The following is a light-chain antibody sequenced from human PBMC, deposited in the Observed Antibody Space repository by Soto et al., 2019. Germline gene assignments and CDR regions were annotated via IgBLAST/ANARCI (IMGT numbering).Light chain of an antibody. V-gene: IGKV3-20*01. CDR3: QQYGSSPMYT. CDR2: GAS. J-gene: IGKJ2*01. Sequence: EIVLTQSPGTLSLSPGERATLSCRASQSVSSSYLGWYQQKPGQAPRLLIYGASSRATGIPDRFSGSGSGTDFTLAISRLEPEDGAVYYCQQYGSSPMYTFGQGTKLEIK. CDR1: QSVSSSY.